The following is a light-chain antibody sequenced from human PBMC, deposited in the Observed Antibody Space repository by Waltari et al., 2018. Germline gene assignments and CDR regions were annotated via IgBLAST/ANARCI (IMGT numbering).Light chain of an antibody. J-gene: IGKJ5*01. CDR3: QQLNNYPIT. Sequence: DIQLTQSPSFLSASVGDRVTITCRASQGINSYLAWYQQKPGKAPKLLIYDASTLQSGVPPRFSGSGCGTEFTLTISSLQPEDFATYYCQQLNNYPITFGQGTRLDI. CDR1: QGINSY. CDR2: DAS. V-gene: IGKV1-9*01.